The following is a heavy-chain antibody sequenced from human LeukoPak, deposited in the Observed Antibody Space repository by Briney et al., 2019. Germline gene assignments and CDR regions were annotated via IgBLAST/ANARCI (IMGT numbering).Heavy chain of an antibody. CDR3: ARARIVLDYYEPSGAFDI. J-gene: IGHJ3*02. V-gene: IGHV4-4*02. Sequence: KTSETLSLTCAVSGGSISSSNWWSWVRQPPGKGLEWIGEIYHSGSTNYNPSLKSRVTISVDKSKNQFSLKLSSVTAADTAVYYCARARIVLDYYEPSGAFDIWGQGTMVTVSS. D-gene: IGHD3-22*01. CDR2: IYHSGST. CDR1: GGSISSSNW.